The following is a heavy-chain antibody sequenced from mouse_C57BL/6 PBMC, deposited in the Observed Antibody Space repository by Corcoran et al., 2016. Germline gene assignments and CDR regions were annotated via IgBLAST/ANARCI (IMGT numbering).Heavy chain of an antibody. J-gene: IGHJ2*01. CDR2: INTYSGVP. D-gene: IGHD1-1*01. V-gene: IGHV9-3*01. Sequence: QIQLVQSGPELKKPGETVKISCKASGYTFTTYGMSWVKQAPGKGLKWMGWINTYSGVPTYADDFKGRFAFSLETSASTAYLQINNLKNEDTATYFCAKGAVVAPHFDYWGQGTTLTVSS. CDR3: AKGAVVAPHFDY. CDR1: GYTFTTYG.